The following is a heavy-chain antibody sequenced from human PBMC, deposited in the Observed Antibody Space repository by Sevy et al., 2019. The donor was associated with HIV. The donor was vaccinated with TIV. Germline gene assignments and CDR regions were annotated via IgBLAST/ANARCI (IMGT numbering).Heavy chain of an antibody. CDR1: GFTFSSYG. D-gene: IGHD3-22*01. CDR2: IWYDGSNK. V-gene: IGHV3-33*01. Sequence: GGSLRLSCAASGFTFSSYGMHWVRQAPGKGLEWVAVIWYDGSNKYYADSVKGRFTISRDNSKNTLYLQMNSLRAEDTAGYYGARDAYYYDSSGYYLDSYFDYWGQGTLVTVSS. J-gene: IGHJ4*02. CDR3: ARDAYYYDSSGYYLDSYFDY.